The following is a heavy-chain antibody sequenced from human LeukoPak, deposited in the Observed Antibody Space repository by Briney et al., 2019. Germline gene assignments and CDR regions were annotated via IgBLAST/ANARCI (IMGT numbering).Heavy chain of an antibody. J-gene: IGHJ4*02. Sequence: PGGSLRLSCAASGFTFSSQAMNWVRQAPGKGLEWVSYISSFTSPVYYADSVKGRFTISRDNAKNTLYLQMNSLRVEDTAVYYCATVGEYSYGSSSHFDNWGQGTLVTVSS. CDR2: ISSFTSPV. D-gene: IGHD5-18*01. V-gene: IGHV3-48*01. CDR1: GFTFSSQA. CDR3: ATVGEYSYGSSSHFDN.